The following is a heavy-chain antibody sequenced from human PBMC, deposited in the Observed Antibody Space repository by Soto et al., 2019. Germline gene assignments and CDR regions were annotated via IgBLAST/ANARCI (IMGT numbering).Heavy chain of an antibody. Sequence: SETLSLTCTVSGASISSSYWSWIRQSPRKGLEWIGYVYYSGTTNYNPALKSRVTISVDTSRNQFSLKLSSVTAADTAVYYCARGYYDSSGQSNTFDIWGQGTMVTVSS. D-gene: IGHD3-22*01. CDR2: VYYSGTT. CDR1: GASISSSY. J-gene: IGHJ3*02. V-gene: IGHV4-59*01. CDR3: ARGYYDSSGQSNTFDI.